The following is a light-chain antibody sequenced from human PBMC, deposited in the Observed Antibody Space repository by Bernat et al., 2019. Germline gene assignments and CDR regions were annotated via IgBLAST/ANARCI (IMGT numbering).Light chain of an antibody. J-gene: IGLJ3*02. CDR2: RSN. CDR3: AAWDDSLSGPV. V-gene: IGLV1-47*02. CDR1: SSNIGSNY. Sequence: QSELTQPPSASGTPGQRVTISCSGTSSNIGSNYVHWYQQLPGTAPKLLIHRSNERPSGVPDRFFGSKSGTSASLAINGLRSEDEADYFCAAWDDSLSGPVFGGGTKVTVL.